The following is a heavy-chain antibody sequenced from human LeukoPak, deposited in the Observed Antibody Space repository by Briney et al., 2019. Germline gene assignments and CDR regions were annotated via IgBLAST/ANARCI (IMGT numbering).Heavy chain of an antibody. CDR2: INPNSGGT. V-gene: IGHV1-2*06. CDR3: ARAQGAHWGYWFDP. D-gene: IGHD3-16*01. CDR1: GYTFTGYY. Sequence: ASVKASCKASGYTFTGYYMHWVQQAPGQGLEWMGRINPNSGGTNYAQKFQGRVTMTRDTSISTAYMELSRLRSDDTAVYYCARAQGAHWGYWFDPWGQGTLVTVSS. J-gene: IGHJ5*02.